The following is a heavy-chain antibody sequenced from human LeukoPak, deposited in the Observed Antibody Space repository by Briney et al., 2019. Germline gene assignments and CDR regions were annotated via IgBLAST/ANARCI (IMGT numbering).Heavy chain of an antibody. CDR1: GFSLSSSGMC. D-gene: IGHD1-26*01. Sequence: SGPTLVKPTQTLTLTCTFSGFSLSSSGMCVTWIRQPPGKALEWLARIDWDNAKFHNTSLKTRLTVSKDTSKNQVVLTMTNMDPVDTATYYCARMYRRSGSHRDAFDIWGRGTMVTVSS. CDR3: ARMYRRSGSHRDAFDI. V-gene: IGHV2-70*17. CDR2: IDWDNAK. J-gene: IGHJ3*02.